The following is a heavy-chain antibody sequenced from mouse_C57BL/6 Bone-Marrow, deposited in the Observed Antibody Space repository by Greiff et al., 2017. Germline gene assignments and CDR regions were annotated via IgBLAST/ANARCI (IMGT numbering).Heavy chain of an antibody. CDR2: IYPSDSET. CDR3: ARKDYGSSYAGD. J-gene: IGHJ2*01. V-gene: IGHV1-61*01. D-gene: IGHD1-1*01. CDR1: GYTFTSYW. Sequence: QVQLKQPGAELVRPGSSVKLSCKASGYTFTSYWMDWVKQRPGQGLEWIGNIYPSDSETHYNQKFKDKATLTVDKSSSTAYMQLSSLTSEDSAVYYCARKDYGSSYAGDWGQGTTLTVSS.